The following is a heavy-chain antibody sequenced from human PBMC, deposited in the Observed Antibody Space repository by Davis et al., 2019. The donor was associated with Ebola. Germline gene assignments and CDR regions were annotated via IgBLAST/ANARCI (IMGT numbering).Heavy chain of an antibody. CDR1: GYSFTDDG. J-gene: IGHJ4*02. D-gene: IGHD3-22*01. Sequence: AASVKVSCKASGYSFTDDGISWVRQAPGQGLEWMGGIIPIFGTANYAQKFQGRVTITADESTSTAYMELSSLRSEDTAVYYCATSSDSSGHYDYWGQGTLVTVSS. V-gene: IGHV1-69*13. CDR3: ATSSDSSGHYDY. CDR2: IIPIFGTA.